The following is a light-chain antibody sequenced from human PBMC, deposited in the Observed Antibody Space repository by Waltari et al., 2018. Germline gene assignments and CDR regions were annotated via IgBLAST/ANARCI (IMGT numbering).Light chain of an antibody. CDR2: DAS. Sequence: ETVLTQSPATLSLSPGDRATLSCRASQTVYTYLAWYQQKPGQAPRLLIYDASNRASGVPARFSGSGSGTDFTLTISSLEPEDFAVYYCLQRVSRPPWTFGQGTKVEL. V-gene: IGKV3-11*01. CDR1: QTVYTY. J-gene: IGKJ1*01. CDR3: LQRVSRPPWT.